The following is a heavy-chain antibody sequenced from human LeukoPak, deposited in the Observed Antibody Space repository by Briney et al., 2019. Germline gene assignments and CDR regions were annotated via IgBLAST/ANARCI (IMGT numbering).Heavy chain of an antibody. V-gene: IGHV1-2*02. CDR3: AREMGTYYYDSSGYYHAYEYFQH. CDR2: INPNSGGT. J-gene: IGHJ1*01. Sequence: GASVKVSCKASGYTFTGYYMHWVRQAPGQGLEWMGWINPNSGGTNYAQKFQGRVTMTRDTSISTAYMELSRLRSDDTAVYYCAREMGTYYYDSSGYYHAYEYFQHWGQGTLVTVSS. CDR1: GYTFTGYY. D-gene: IGHD3-22*01.